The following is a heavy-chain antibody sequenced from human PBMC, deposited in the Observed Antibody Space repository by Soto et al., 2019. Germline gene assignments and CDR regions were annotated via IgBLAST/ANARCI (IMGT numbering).Heavy chain of an antibody. J-gene: IGHJ6*02. CDR3: ARGLDYYGSGSYYGMDV. V-gene: IGHV3-33*01. CDR2: IWYDGSNK. CDR1: GFTFSSYG. D-gene: IGHD3-10*01. Sequence: QVQLVESGGGVVQPGRSLRLSCAASGFTFSSYGMHWVRQAPGKGLEWVAVIWYDGSNKYYADSVKGRFTISRDNSKNTLYQQMNSLRAEDTAVYYCARGLDYYGSGSYYGMDVWGQGTTVTVSS.